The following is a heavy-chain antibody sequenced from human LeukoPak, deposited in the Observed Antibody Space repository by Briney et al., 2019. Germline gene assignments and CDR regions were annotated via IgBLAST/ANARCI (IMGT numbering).Heavy chain of an antibody. D-gene: IGHD6-19*01. CDR3: ARVDSSGWSTY. Sequence: ASVKVSCKASGYTFTGYYMHWVRQAPGQGLEWMGWISAYNGNTNYAQKLQGRVTMTTDTSTSTAYMELRSLRSDDTAVYYCARVDSSGWSTYWGQGTLVTVSS. J-gene: IGHJ4*02. CDR2: ISAYNGNT. CDR1: GYTFTGYY. V-gene: IGHV1-18*04.